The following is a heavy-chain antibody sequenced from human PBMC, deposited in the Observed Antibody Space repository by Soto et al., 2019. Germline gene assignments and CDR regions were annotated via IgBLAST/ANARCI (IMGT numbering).Heavy chain of an antibody. CDR1: GFTFSSYA. CDR3: AKPERVRGVIIHFDY. V-gene: IGHV3-23*01. D-gene: IGHD3-10*01. CDR2: ISGSGGST. Sequence: GGSLRLSCAASGFTFSSYAMSWVRQAPGKGLEWVSAISGSGGSTYYADSVKGRFTISRDNSKNTLYLQMNSLRAEDTAVYYCAKPERVRGVIIHFDYWGQGTLVTVSS. J-gene: IGHJ4*02.